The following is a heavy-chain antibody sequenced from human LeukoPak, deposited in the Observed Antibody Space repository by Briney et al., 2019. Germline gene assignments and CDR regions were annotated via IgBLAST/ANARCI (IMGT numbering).Heavy chain of an antibody. V-gene: IGHV3-53*01. CDR1: GFTVSSNS. Sequence: GGSLRLSCAASGFTVSSNSMSWVRQAPGKGLEWVSVLYSGGNTYYADSVKGRFTISRDNSKNTLYLQMNSLRTEDTAVYYCARDRSDGFDYWGQGTLVTVSS. CDR3: ARDRSDGFDY. J-gene: IGHJ4*02. CDR2: LYSGGNT.